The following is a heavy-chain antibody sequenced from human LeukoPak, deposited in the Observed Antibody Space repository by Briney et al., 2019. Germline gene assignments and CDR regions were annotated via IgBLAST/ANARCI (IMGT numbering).Heavy chain of an antibody. CDR3: ARGHDYGGRKWYYFDY. Sequence: SETLSLTCTVSGGSISSYYWSWIRQPPGKGLEWIGYIYYSGSTNYNPSLKSRVTISVYTSKNQFSLKLSSVTAADTAVYYCARGHDYGGRKWYYFDYWGQGTLVTVSS. CDR1: GGSISSYY. D-gene: IGHD4-23*01. V-gene: IGHV4-59*01. CDR2: IYYSGST. J-gene: IGHJ4*02.